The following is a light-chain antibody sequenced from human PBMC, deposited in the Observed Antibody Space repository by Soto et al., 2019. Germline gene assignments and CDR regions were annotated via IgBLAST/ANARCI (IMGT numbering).Light chain of an antibody. CDR3: NSYASGNTRV. J-gene: IGLJ1*01. Sequence: QSVLTQPASVSGSPGQSITISCTATSSDIGDYDYVSWYQQHPGKAPKLLISEVSNRPSGVSNRFSGSKSGNTASLTISGLQAEDEADYYCNSYASGNTRVFGTGTKVTVL. CDR1: SSDIGDYDY. V-gene: IGLV2-14*01. CDR2: EVS.